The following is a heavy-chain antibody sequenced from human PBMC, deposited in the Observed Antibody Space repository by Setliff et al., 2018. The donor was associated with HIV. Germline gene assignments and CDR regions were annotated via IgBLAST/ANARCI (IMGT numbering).Heavy chain of an antibody. D-gene: IGHD2-8*02. V-gene: IGHV4-61*09. CDR1: GGSISSGIYY. Sequence: PSETLSLTCTVSGGSISSGIYYWIWIRQPAGKGLEWIGHVYTTGGTNSNPPLESRLTISVDTSRNQFSLRLSSVTAADTAVYYCARAPTGVTNAFDIWGQGTVVTVSS. CDR3: ARAPTGVTNAFDI. CDR2: VYTTGGT. J-gene: IGHJ3*02.